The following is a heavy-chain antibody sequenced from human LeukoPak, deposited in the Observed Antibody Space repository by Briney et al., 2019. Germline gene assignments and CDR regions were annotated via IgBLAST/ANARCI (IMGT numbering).Heavy chain of an antibody. Sequence: ASVKVSCKASEYIFTGYYIHWVRQAPGQGLEWMGWINPNTGGTKFAQNFQSRVTMTSDTYVTTAYMELRSLRSDDTAVYYCARERSSGSSDALDFWGQGTMVTVSS. CDR1: EYIFTGYY. CDR3: ARERSSGSSDALDF. D-gene: IGHD3-10*01. CDR2: INPNTGGT. V-gene: IGHV1-2*02. J-gene: IGHJ3*01.